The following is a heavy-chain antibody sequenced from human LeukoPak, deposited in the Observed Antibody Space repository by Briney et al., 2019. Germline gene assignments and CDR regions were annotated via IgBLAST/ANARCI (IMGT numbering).Heavy chain of an antibody. CDR3: ARVTFGGTIVMRFDY. V-gene: IGHV4-39*07. Sequence: PSETLSLTCTVSSGSISSSSYYWGWIRQPLGKGLEWIGSIYYSGSTYYNPSLKSRVTISVDTSKNQFSLNLSSVTAADTAVYYCARVTFGGTIVMRFDYWGQGTLVTVSS. CDR2: IYYSGST. J-gene: IGHJ4*02. CDR1: SGSISSSSYY. D-gene: IGHD3-16*02.